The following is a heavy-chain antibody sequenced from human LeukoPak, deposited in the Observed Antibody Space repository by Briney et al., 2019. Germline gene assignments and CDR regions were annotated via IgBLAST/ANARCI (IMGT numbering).Heavy chain of an antibody. Sequence: PGGSLRLSCAASGFTFSSYGMHWVRQAPGKGLEWVAFIRYDGSNKYYADSVKGRFTISRDNSKNTLYLQMNSLRAEDTAVYYCAKDRGCSSTSCYVGGFDYWDQGTLVTVSS. CDR2: IRYDGSNK. D-gene: IGHD2-2*01. J-gene: IGHJ4*02. CDR1: GFTFSSYG. V-gene: IGHV3-30*02. CDR3: AKDRGCSSTSCYVGGFDY.